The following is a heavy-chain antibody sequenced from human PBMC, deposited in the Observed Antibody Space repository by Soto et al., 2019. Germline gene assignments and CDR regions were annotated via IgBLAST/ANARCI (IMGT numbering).Heavy chain of an antibody. J-gene: IGHJ5*02. CDR3: ARANRYNWNDEGWFDP. CDR2: MNPNSGNT. D-gene: IGHD1-20*01. Sequence: QVQLVQSGAEVKKPGASVKVSCKASGYSFSDYDINWVRQATGQGPEWMGWMNPNSGNTGYSQKCRGRCNMTRNNSINTAYRELSSLGSEDKAVYYCARANRYNWNDEGWFDPWGQGTLVTVSS. V-gene: IGHV1-8*01. CDR1: GYSFSDYD.